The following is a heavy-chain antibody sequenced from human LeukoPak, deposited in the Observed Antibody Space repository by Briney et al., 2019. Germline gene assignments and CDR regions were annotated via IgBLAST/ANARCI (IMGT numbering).Heavy chain of an antibody. D-gene: IGHD5-18*01. CDR1: GFTFSSYW. CDR3: ARVDTAMVFYYYYYMDV. CDR2: INSDGSST. Sequence: GGSLRLSCAASGFTFSSYWMHWVRQAPGKGLVWVSRINSDGSSTSYADSVKGRFTISRDNAKNTLYLQMNSLRAEGTAVHYCARVDTAMVFYYYYYMDVWGKGTTVTVSS. V-gene: IGHV3-74*01. J-gene: IGHJ6*03.